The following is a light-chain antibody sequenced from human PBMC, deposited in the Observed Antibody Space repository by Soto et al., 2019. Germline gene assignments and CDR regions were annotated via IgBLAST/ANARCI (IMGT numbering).Light chain of an antibody. J-gene: IGKJ4*01. CDR2: DAS. CDR3: QQRASWPLT. V-gene: IGKV3-11*01. Sequence: EIVLTQSPATLSLSPGERATLSCRASQSISGYLAWYQHRPGRAPRLLIYDASNRATGIPDRFSGRGSGTYFTLTISSLEPEDFAVYYCQQRASWPLTFGGGTALE. CDR1: QSISGY.